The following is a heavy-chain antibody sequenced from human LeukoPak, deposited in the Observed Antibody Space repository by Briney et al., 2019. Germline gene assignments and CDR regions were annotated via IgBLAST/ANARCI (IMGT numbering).Heavy chain of an antibody. CDR2: IYSGGST. J-gene: IGHJ4*02. CDR1: GFTVSSNY. CDR3: ARDGVAVAGTFDY. Sequence: PGGSLRLSCAASGFTVSSNYMSWVRQAPGKGLEWVSVIYSGGSTYYADSVKGRFTISRDNAKNSLYLQMNSLRAEDTAVYYCARDGVAVAGTFDYWGQGTLVTVSS. D-gene: IGHD6-19*01. V-gene: IGHV3-66*01.